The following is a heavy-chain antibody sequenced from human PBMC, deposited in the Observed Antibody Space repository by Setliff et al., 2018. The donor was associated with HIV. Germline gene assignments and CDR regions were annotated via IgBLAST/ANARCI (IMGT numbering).Heavy chain of an antibody. CDR1: GYIFTDYY. V-gene: IGHV1-2*02. J-gene: IGHJ4*02. D-gene: IGHD3-3*01. CDR2: INPNGGYT. CDR3: ARGTLYGVSDY. Sequence: ASVKVSCKASGYIFTDYYIHWVRQAPGQGLEWMGWINPNGGYTNYAQKFLGRVTMTQDTSFTTAYLELSRLRSDDTAVYYCARGTLYGVSDYWGPGTLVTVSS.